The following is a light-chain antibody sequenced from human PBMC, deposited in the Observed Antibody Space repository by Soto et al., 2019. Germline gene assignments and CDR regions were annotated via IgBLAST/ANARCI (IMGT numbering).Light chain of an antibody. V-gene: IGLV3-21*04. CDR2: YDS. CDR3: QVWDSSSSYV. J-gene: IGLJ1*01. CDR1: NIGSKS. Sequence: SCELTQPPSVSVAPGKTARITCGGNNIGSKSVHWYQQKPGQAPVLVIYYDSDRPSGIPERFSGSNSGNTATLTISRVEAGDEADYYCQVWDSSSSYVFGTGTKVTVL.